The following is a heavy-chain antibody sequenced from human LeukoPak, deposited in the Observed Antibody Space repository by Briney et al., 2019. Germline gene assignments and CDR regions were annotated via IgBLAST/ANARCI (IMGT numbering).Heavy chain of an antibody. CDR3: AGEVGGSWFDP. Sequence: SETLSLTCTVSGGSISSGSHYWSWIRQPAGKGLEWIGRIYSSGNTNYNPSLKSRVTISLDTSKNQFSLNLSSVTAADTAVYYCAGEVGGSWFDPWGMGTLVTVSS. D-gene: IGHD1-26*01. CDR1: GGSISSGSHY. J-gene: IGHJ5*02. CDR2: IYSSGNT. V-gene: IGHV4-61*02.